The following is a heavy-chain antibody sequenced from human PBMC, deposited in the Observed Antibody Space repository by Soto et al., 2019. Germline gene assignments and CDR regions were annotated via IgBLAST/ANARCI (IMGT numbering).Heavy chain of an antibody. J-gene: IGHJ3*02. Sequence: QVQLQESGPGLVKPSETLSLTCTVSGGSISSYYWSWIRQPPGKGLEWIGYIYYSGSTNYNPSLKSRVTISVDPSKNQCSLKLSSVTAADTAVYYCARLRGGDCCKDAFDIWGQGTMVTVSS. CDR1: GGSISSYY. D-gene: IGHD2-21*02. V-gene: IGHV4-59*08. CDR2: IYYSGST. CDR3: ARLRGGDCCKDAFDI.